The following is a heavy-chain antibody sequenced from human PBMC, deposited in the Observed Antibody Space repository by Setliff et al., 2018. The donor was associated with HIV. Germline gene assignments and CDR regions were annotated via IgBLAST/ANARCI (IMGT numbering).Heavy chain of an antibody. D-gene: IGHD2-15*01. J-gene: IGHJ5*02. Sequence: GASVKVSCKASGDTFSGHYMHWVRQAPGQGLEWLGWINPKSGGTKYAQKFQGRLTMTRDTSITTVYMELSRLRSDDTAVYYCATDGSVVVVAGSGFDPWGQGTLVTVSS. CDR3: ATDGSVVVVAGSGFDP. CDR2: INPKSGGT. V-gene: IGHV1-2*02. CDR1: GDTFSGHY.